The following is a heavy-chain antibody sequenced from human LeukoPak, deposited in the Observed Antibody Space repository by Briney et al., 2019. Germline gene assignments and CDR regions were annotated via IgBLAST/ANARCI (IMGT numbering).Heavy chain of an antibody. D-gene: IGHD5-18*01. V-gene: IGHV3-48*01. CDR3: ARDRGWRQIDY. Sequence: PGGSLRLSCAASGFTFSSHSMNWVRQAPGKGLEWVSYISSSGSTIYYADSVKGRFSISRDNAKNSLHLQMNSLRAEDTAVYYCARDRGWRQIDYWGQGALVTVSS. CDR2: ISSSGSTI. J-gene: IGHJ4*02. CDR1: GFTFSSHS.